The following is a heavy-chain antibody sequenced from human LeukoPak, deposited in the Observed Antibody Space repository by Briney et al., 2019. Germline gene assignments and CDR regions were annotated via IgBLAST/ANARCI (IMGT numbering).Heavy chain of an antibody. CDR1: GFTFSSYA. CDR2: IYSDGDT. V-gene: IGHV3-NL1*01. D-gene: IGHD4-23*01. Sequence: PGGSLRLSCAASGFTFSSYAMHWVRQAPGKGRDWVSLIYSDGDTKYADSVKGRFTISRDISTTTLYLQMNSLTADDTAVYYCVKGGVMGNFFFDCWGQGTLVTVSS. J-gene: IGHJ4*02. CDR3: VKGGVMGNFFFDC.